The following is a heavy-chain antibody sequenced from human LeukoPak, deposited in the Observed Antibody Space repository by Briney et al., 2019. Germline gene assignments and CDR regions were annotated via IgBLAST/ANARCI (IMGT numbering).Heavy chain of an antibody. V-gene: IGHV3-48*01. J-gene: IGHJ4*02. Sequence: GGSLRLSCAASGFPLSSYSINWVRQAPGKGLEWVSYISSSGSAIYCVDSVKGRFTVSRDNAKNSLFLQMSSPRAEDTAVYYCVRVKGSYFDYWGQGALVTVSS. CDR1: GFPLSSYS. CDR2: ISSSGSAI. CDR3: VRVKGSYFDY. D-gene: IGHD2-15*01.